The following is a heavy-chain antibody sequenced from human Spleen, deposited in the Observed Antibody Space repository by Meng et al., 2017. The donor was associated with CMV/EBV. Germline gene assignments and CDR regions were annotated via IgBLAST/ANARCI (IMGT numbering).Heavy chain of an antibody. CDR2: IYSGGST. CDR3: ARHKGGESYYYGMDV. D-gene: IGHD3-10*01. Sequence: GESLKISCAASGFTVSSNYMSWVRQAPGKGLEWVSVIYSGGSTYYADSVKGRFTISRDNAKNSLYLQMNSLRAEDTAVYYCARHKGGESYYYGMDVWGQGTTVTVSS. CDR1: GFTVSSNY. J-gene: IGHJ6*02. V-gene: IGHV3-66*04.